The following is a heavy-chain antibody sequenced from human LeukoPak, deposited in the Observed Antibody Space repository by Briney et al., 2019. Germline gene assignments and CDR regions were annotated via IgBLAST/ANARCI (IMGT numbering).Heavy chain of an antibody. D-gene: IGHD3-3*01. CDR2: IYYSGST. J-gene: IGHJ5*02. V-gene: IGHV4-39*01. CDR1: GGSISSSSYY. CDR3: ARHPGALGVAPTWFDP. Sequence: SETLSLTCTVSGGSISSSSYYWGWIRQPPGKGLEWIGSIYYSGSTYYNPSLKSRVTISVDTSKNQFSLKLSSVTAADTAVYYGARHPGALGVAPTWFDPWGQGTLVTVSS.